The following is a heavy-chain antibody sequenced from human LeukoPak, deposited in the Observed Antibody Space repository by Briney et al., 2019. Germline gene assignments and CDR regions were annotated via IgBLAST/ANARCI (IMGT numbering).Heavy chain of an antibody. J-gene: IGHJ6*03. CDR1: GFTFSDHY. Sequence: GGSLRLSCAASGFTFSDHYMDWVRQAPGKGLEWVGRTRNKANSYTTEYAASVKGRFTISRDDSKNSLYLQMNSLKTEDTAVSYCAREIGVYYYYYYMDVWGKGTTVTVSS. CDR2: TRNKANSYTT. V-gene: IGHV3-72*01. D-gene: IGHD3-22*01. CDR3: AREIGVYYYYYYMDV.